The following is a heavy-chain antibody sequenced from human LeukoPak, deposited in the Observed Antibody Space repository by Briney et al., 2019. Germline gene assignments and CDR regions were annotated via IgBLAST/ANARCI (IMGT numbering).Heavy chain of an antibody. CDR3: ARADGTNSGMNAFDV. CDR1: GYRFNVYD. V-gene: IGHV1-18*01. D-gene: IGHD4-23*01. Sequence: ASVKVSCKTSGYRFNVYDILWVRQAPGHGLDYVGWISTYTGRAEYAQKFRGRVSVITDTSTSTAYLELTNLTSSDTGLYYCARADGTNSGMNAFDVWGLGTMVTVAS. J-gene: IGHJ3*01. CDR2: ISTYTGRA.